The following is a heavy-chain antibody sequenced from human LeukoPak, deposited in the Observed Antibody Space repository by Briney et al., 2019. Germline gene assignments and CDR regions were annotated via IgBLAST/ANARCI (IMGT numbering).Heavy chain of an antibody. CDR3: ARAADYYDSSGYLN. CDR1: GYTFTGYY. V-gene: IGHV1-2*02. J-gene: IGHJ4*02. Sequence: ASVKVSCKASGYTFTGYYMHWVRQAPGQGLEWMGWINPNSGGTNYAQKFQGRVTMTRDTSISTAYMELGRLRSDDTAVYYCARAADYYDSSGYLNWGQGTLVTVSS. CDR2: INPNSGGT. D-gene: IGHD3-22*01.